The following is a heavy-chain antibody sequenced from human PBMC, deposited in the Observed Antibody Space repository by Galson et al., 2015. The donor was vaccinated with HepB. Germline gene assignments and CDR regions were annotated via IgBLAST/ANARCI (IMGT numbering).Heavy chain of an antibody. CDR3: ARGVLRFLEWPSYMDFDY. D-gene: IGHD3-3*01. V-gene: IGHV3-53*01. CDR1: GFTVSNNY. Sequence: SLRLSCAASGFTVSNNYMSWVRQAPGKGLEWVSVMYRGGTTYYADSVEGRFTISRDNSKNTFFLQMNSLRAEDTAVYYCARGVLRFLEWPSYMDFDYWGQGTLVTVSS. J-gene: IGHJ4*02. CDR2: MYRGGTT.